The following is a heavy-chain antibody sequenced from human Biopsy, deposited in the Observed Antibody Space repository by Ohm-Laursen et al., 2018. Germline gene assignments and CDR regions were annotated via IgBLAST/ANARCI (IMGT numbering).Heavy chain of an antibody. D-gene: IGHD3-9*01. CDR1: GGTFSKYG. CDR3: ATKLTGYFHH. J-gene: IGHJ1*01. V-gene: IGHV1-69*06. Sequence: SVKVSCKAPGGTFSKYGVNRVRQAPGQGLEWLGGNIPILGTGNYAPMFHGRVTVVADTSTSTATMELRSLRPDDTAVYYCATKLTGYFHHWGQGTLVIVSS. CDR2: NIPILGTG.